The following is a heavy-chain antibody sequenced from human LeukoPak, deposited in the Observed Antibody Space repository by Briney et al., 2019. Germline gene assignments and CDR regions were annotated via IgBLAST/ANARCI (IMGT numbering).Heavy chain of an antibody. V-gene: IGHV4-34*01. CDR1: GGSFSGYY. J-gene: IGHJ4*02. CDR2: INHSGST. CDR3: ARGGARKLGY. Sequence: PSETLSLTCAVYGGSFSGYYWSWIRQPPGKGLEWIGEINHSGSTNYNPSLKSRVTISVDTSKNQFSLKLSSVTAADTAVYHCARGGARKLGYWGQGTLVTVSS.